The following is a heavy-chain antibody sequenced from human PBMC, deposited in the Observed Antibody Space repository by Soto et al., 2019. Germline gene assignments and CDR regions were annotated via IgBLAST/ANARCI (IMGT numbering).Heavy chain of an antibody. D-gene: IGHD2-8*01. Sequence: SETLSLTCTVSGGSISSGDYYWSWIRQPPGKGLEWIGYIFYSGSTYYNPSLKSRVTISVDTSKNQFSLKLSSVTAADTAVYYCAGGYTRGAKLLGVFDIWGQGSLVTVSS. CDR1: GGSISSGDYY. CDR2: IFYSGST. CDR3: AGGYTRGAKLLGVFDI. J-gene: IGHJ3*02. V-gene: IGHV4-30-4*02.